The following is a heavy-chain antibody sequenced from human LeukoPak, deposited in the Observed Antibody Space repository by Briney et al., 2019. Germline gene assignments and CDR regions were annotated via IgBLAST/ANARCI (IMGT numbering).Heavy chain of an antibody. CDR2: INSDGSWT. CDR3: VSFYETY. CDR1: GNYW. D-gene: IGHD2/OR15-2a*01. V-gene: IGHV3-74*01. Sequence: SGRSLRLSCAASGNYWMHWVRQALGKGLVWVSHINSDGSWTSYADSVKGRFTTSKDNAKNTVYLQMNSLRAEDTAVYYCVSFYETYWGRGTLVTVSS. J-gene: IGHJ4*02.